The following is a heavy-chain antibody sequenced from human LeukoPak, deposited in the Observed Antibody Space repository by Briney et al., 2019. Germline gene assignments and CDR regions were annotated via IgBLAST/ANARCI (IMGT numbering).Heavy chain of an antibody. CDR3: ARDMTGHQDAFDI. J-gene: IGHJ3*02. V-gene: IGHV4-39*07. CDR2: IYYSGST. D-gene: IGHD3-9*01. CDR1: GGSIRRSNYY. Sequence: PSETLSPTCTVSGGSIRRSNYYWGWIRQPPGKGLEWIGSIYYSGSTYYNPSLKSRVTISVDTSKNQFSLKLSSVTAADTAVYYCARDMTGHQDAFDIWGQGTMVTVSS.